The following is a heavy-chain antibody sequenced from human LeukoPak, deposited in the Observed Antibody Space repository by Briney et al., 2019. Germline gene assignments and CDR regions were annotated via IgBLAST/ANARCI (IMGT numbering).Heavy chain of an antibody. D-gene: IGHD3-10*01. CDR2: ITTTSTYI. CDR3: ARDSGFTMVRGAIDP. Sequence: GGSLRLSCAASGFTFKNYAMNWVRQAPGKGLEWVASITTTSTYIYYRDSVKGRFTISRDNAKNSLYLQMNSLRAEDTAVYYCARDSGFTMVRGAIDPWGQGTLVTVSS. CDR1: GFTFKNYA. J-gene: IGHJ5*02. V-gene: IGHV3-21*01.